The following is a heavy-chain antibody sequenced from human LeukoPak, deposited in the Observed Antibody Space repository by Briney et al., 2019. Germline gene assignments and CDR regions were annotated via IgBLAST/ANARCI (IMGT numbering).Heavy chain of an antibody. V-gene: IGHV4-59*01. CDR2: IYYSGST. Sequence: SETLSLTCTVSGGSISSYYWSWIRQPPGKGLEWIGYIYYSGSTNYNPSLKSRVTISVDTSKNQFSLKLSSVTAADTAVYYCARLLLDRPGYYYGMGVWGQGTTVTVSS. CDR1: GGSISSYY. CDR3: ARLLLDRPGYYYGMGV. J-gene: IGHJ6*02. D-gene: IGHD2-15*01.